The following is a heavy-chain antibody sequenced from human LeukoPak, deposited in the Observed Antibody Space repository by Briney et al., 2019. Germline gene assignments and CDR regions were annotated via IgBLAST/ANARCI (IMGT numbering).Heavy chain of an antibody. Sequence: PGGSLRLSCAASGFTFSSYAMSWVRQAPGKGLVWVSRINSDGGSTSYADSVKGRFTISRDNAKNTLYLQMNSLRAEDTAVYYCARRIQGMAPYYFDYWGQGTLVTVSS. D-gene: IGHD5-24*01. CDR3: ARRIQGMAPYYFDY. J-gene: IGHJ4*02. CDR2: INSDGGST. V-gene: IGHV3-74*01. CDR1: GFTFSSYA.